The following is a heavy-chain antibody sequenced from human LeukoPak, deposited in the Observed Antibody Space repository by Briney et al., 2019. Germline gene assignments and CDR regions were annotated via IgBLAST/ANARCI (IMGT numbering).Heavy chain of an antibody. J-gene: IGHJ6*02. CDR2: IDSGGSN. Sequence: PSETLSLTCTVSGGSISRYYWSWIRQPAGKGLEWIGRIDSGGSNTFNPSLNSRLTMSVDTSKKQFSLTLSSVTAADSAVYYCARDVVGSDLLSVWGQGTTVTVSS. CDR1: GGSISRYY. CDR3: ARDVVGSDLLSV. V-gene: IGHV4-4*07. D-gene: IGHD3-9*01.